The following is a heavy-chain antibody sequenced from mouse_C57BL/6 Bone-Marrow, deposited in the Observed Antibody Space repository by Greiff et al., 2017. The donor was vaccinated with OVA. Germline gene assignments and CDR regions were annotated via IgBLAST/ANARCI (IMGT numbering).Heavy chain of an antibody. V-gene: IGHV1-54*01. D-gene: IGHD2-4*01. CDR1: GYAFTNYL. J-gene: IGHJ3*01. CDR3: ARLDYEGAWFAY. CDR2: INPGSGGT. Sequence: VKVVESGAELVRPGTSVKVSCKASGYAFTNYLIEWVKQRPGQGLEWIGVINPGSGGTNYNEKFKGKATLTADKSSSTAYMQLSSLTSEDSAVYFCARLDYEGAWFAYWGQGTLVTVSA.